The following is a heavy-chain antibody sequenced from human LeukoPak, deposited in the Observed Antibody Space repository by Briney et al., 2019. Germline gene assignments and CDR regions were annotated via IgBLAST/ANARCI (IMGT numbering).Heavy chain of an antibody. J-gene: IGHJ5*02. CDR2: IIPILGIA. Sequence: GSSLKVSCKASGGTFSSYAISWVRQSPGQGLEWRGGIIPILGIANYAQKFQGRVTISADKTTSTAYMELSSLRSEDTAVYYGARDREDIVATIGWFDPWGQGTLVAVSS. CDR1: GGTFSSYA. D-gene: IGHD5-12*01. CDR3: ARDREDIVATIGWFDP. V-gene: IGHV1-69*04.